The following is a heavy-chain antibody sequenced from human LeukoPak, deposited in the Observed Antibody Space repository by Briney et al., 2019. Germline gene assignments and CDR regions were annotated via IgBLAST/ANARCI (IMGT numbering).Heavy chain of an antibody. D-gene: IGHD1-26*01. CDR3: AKDLDPYSGSYYYFDH. CDR2: INSDGSST. Sequence: GGSLRLSCAASGFTFSNNWLHWVRQAPGKGLVWVSRINSDGSSTTYADSVKGRFTISRDNAKNTLYLQMNSLRAEDTAVYYCAKDLDPYSGSYYYFDHWGQGTLVTVSS. V-gene: IGHV3-74*03. CDR1: GFTFSNNW. J-gene: IGHJ4*02.